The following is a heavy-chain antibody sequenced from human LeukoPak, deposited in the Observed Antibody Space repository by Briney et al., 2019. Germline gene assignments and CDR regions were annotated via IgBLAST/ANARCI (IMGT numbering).Heavy chain of an antibody. D-gene: IGHD3-16*02. V-gene: IGHV4-61*02. Sequence: SETLSLTCTVSGGSISSGSYYWSWIRQPAGKGLEWIGRIYTSGSTYYNPSLKSRVTISVDTSKNQFSLKLSSVTAADTAVYYCARVRYDYVWGSYRSRFGAFDIWGQGTMVTVSS. J-gene: IGHJ3*02. CDR3: ARVRYDYVWGSYRSRFGAFDI. CDR1: GGSISSGSYY. CDR2: IYTSGST.